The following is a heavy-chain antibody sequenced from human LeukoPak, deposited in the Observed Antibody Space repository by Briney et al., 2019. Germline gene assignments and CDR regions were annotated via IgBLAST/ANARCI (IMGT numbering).Heavy chain of an antibody. CDR2: IYYSGST. CDR3: ARVEKDTAMGYFDY. V-gene: IGHV4-59*08. Sequence: PSETLSLTCTVSGGSLSSYYWSWIRQPPGKGLEWIGYIYYSGSTYYNPSLKSRVTISVDTSKNQFSLKLSSVTAADTAVYYCARVEKDTAMGYFDYRGQGTLVTVSS. J-gene: IGHJ4*02. D-gene: IGHD5-18*01. CDR1: GGSLSSYY.